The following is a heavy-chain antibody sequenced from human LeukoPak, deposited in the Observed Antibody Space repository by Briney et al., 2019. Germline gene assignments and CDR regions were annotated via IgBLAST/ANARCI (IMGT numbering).Heavy chain of an antibody. J-gene: IGHJ6*03. V-gene: IGHV4-39*01. CDR3: ALCGDCYPGYYYYYMDV. CDR1: GGSISSSSYY. D-gene: IGHD2-21*02. Sequence: PSETLSLTCTVSGGSISSSSYYWGWIRQPPGKGLEWIGSMYSGSTYYNPSLKSRVTISTDTSKNHFSLKLSSVTAADTAVYYCALCGDCYPGYYYYYMDVWGKGTTVTISS. CDR2: MYSGST.